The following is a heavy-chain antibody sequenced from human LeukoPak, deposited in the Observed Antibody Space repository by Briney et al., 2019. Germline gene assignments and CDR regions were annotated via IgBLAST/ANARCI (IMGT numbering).Heavy chain of an antibody. V-gene: IGHV1-69*05. J-gene: IGHJ6*03. D-gene: IGHD2-2*01. Sequence: ASVKVSFTASGGTFSSHAIAWVRQAPGQGPEWMGGIIPISGTADYAQKFQGRVTITTDQSTSTAYMELSSLTSDDTAVYYCARGLQYQLLKALRYYYMDVWGEGTTVTVSS. CDR1: GGTFSSHA. CDR2: IIPISGTA. CDR3: ARGLQYQLLKALRYYYMDV.